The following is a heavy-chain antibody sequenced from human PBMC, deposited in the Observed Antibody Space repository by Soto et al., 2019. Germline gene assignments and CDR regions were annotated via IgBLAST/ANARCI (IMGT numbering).Heavy chain of an antibody. CDR2: IYPSDSDT. CDR1: GYNFAGYW. Sequence: RGESLKISCKGSGYNFAGYWIAWVRQMPGKGLELMGIIYPSDSDTRYRPSFQGQVTISADESISSAYLQWSSLRAPDTAMYYCARGGVSPRTFGCWGQGTPGTVSS. D-gene: IGHD3-3*01. J-gene: IGHJ4*02. CDR3: ARGGVSPRTFGC. V-gene: IGHV5-51*01.